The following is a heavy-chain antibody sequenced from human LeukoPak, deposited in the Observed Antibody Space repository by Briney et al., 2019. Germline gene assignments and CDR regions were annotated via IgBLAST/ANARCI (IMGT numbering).Heavy chain of an antibody. J-gene: IGHJ6*02. CDR3: ARHPVLLEWLSDGMDV. D-gene: IGHD3-3*01. CDR2: IFYSGST. V-gene: IGHV4-59*08. Sequence: PSETLSLTCSVSGGSISGYYWSWIRQPPGKGLEWIGYIFYSGSTSYNPSLRSRLTISVDTSKNQFSLKLSSVTAADTAVYYCARHPVLLEWLSDGMDVWGQGTTVTVSS. CDR1: GGSISGYY.